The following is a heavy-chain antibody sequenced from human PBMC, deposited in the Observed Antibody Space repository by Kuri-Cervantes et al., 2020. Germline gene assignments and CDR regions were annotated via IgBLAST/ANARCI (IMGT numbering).Heavy chain of an antibody. CDR2: ISSSSSYI. V-gene: IGHV3-21*01. CDR1: GFTFSSYS. CDR3: ARGEVARDLYYYYGMDV. Sequence: GESLKISCAASGFTFSSYSMNWVRQAPGKGLEWVSSISSSSSYIYYADSVKGRFTISRDNAKNSLYLQMNSLRAEDTAVYYCARGEVARDLYYYYGMDVWGQGTTVTVSS. J-gene: IGHJ6*02. D-gene: IGHD2-15*01.